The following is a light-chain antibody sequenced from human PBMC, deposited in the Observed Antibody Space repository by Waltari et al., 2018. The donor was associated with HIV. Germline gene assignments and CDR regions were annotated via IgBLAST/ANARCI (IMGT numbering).Light chain of an antibody. CDR2: DDR. Sequence: SSVLTQPPSVSVAPGQTARIPCGGPNIGSKSVHWYQQRPGQAPVLVVYDDRVRPSGVPDRFSGSKSGNTASLTVSGLQAEDEADYYCASHAGSKDVFGGGTKLTVL. CDR1: NIGSKS. CDR3: ASHAGSKDV. V-gene: IGLV3-21*02. J-gene: IGLJ2*01.